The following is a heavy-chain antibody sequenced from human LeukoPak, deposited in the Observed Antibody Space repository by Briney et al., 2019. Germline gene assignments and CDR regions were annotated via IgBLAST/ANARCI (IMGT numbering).Heavy chain of an antibody. V-gene: IGHV1-46*01. CDR3: AREEVVLMVYAPYYYGMDV. Sequence: GASVKVSCKASGYTFTSYYTHWVRQAPGQGLEWMGIINPSGGSTSYAQKFQGRVTMTRDTSTSTVYMELSSLRSEDTAVYYCAREEVVLMVYAPYYYGMDVWGQGTTVTVSS. D-gene: IGHD2-8*01. J-gene: IGHJ6*02. CDR1: GYTFTSYY. CDR2: INPSGGST.